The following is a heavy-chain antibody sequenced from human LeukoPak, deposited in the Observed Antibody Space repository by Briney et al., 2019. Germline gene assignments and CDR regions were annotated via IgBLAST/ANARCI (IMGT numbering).Heavy chain of an antibody. V-gene: IGHV1-18*01. Sequence: ASVKVSCKASGYTFTSYGISWVRQAPGQGLEWMGWISAYNGNTNYAQKLQGRVTMTTDTSTSTAYMELRSLRSDDTAVYYCARDIIPNYYDSSGFFHAFDIWGQGTMVTVSS. D-gene: IGHD3-22*01. CDR2: ISAYNGNT. J-gene: IGHJ3*02. CDR1: GYTFTSYG. CDR3: ARDIIPNYYDSSGFFHAFDI.